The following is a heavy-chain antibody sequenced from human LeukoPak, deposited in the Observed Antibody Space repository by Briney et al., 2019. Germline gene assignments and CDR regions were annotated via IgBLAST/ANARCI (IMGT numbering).Heavy chain of an antibody. CDR2: ISAYNGNT. CDR3: ARAEGVVVAAHIDV. CDR1: GYTFTNYG. V-gene: IGHV1-18*01. D-gene: IGHD2-15*01. Sequence: ASVKVSCKASGYTFTNYGIYWVRQAPGQGLEWMAWISAYNGNTNYAQKLQGRVTVTTDTSTRTDYMEMRSLRSDDTAIYYCARAEGVVVAAHIDVWGKGTTVTVSS. J-gene: IGHJ6*03.